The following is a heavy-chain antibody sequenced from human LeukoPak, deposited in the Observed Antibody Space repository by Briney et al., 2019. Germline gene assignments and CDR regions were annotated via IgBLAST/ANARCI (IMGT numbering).Heavy chain of an antibody. J-gene: IGHJ6*04. CDR3: ARVRVSSYYGMDI. D-gene: IGHD2/OR15-2a*01. CDR2: INQDESEK. V-gene: IGHV3-7*05. CDR1: GFTFSTYW. Sequence: PAGSLSLSCAASGFTFSTYWMNWVRQAPGKGLEWVANINQDESEKYYVDSVKGRFTISKDNAKNSLYLQMNSLRAEDTAVYYCARVRVSSYYGMDIWGEGATVTVSS.